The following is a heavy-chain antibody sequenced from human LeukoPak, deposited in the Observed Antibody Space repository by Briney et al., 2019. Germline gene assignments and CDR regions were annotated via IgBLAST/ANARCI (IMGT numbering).Heavy chain of an antibody. CDR2: ISSSSSYI. V-gene: IGHV3-21*04. CDR1: GFTFSSYS. Sequence: GGSLRLSCAASGFTFSSYSMNWVRQAPGKGLEWVSSISSSSSYIYYADSVRGRFTIFRDNSKNTLDLQMNSLRAEDTAVYYCAKDPNVLMDYAYYMDVWGKGTTVTVSS. D-gene: IGHD2-8*01. J-gene: IGHJ6*03. CDR3: AKDPNVLMDYAYYMDV.